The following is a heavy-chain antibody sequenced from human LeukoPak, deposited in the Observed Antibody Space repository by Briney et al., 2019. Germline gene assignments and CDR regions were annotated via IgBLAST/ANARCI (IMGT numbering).Heavy chain of an antibody. D-gene: IGHD3-16*01. J-gene: IGHJ4*02. CDR3: ATVLRSGELLGFDS. CDR2: ISTGGDYT. V-gene: IGHV3-23*01. CDR1: GFTFSSYA. Sequence: PGGSLRLSCAASGFTFSSYAMSWVRQAPGKGLEWVSAISTGGDYTYYADSVKGRLAISRDNSKNTLYLQMNRLRAEDTAVYYCATVLRSGELLGFDSWGQGTLVTVSS.